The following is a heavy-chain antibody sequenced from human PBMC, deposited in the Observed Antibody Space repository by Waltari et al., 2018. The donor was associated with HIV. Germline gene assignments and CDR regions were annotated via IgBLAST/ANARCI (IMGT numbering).Heavy chain of an antibody. CDR2: ISSGDSI. D-gene: IGHD2-2*01. CDR3: ARGPLKYASSAGWYDP. J-gene: IGHJ5*02. CDR1: GFSVGSVS. Sequence: QLVETGGGLIQPGGSLRLYCTASGFSVGSVSLCWVRQAPGKGLEWVSFISSGDSIYYADSVKGRFTISRDSSKNTLFLQMNSLTAEDTAVYYCARGPLKYASSAGWYDPWGQGTLVTVSS. V-gene: IGHV3-53*02.